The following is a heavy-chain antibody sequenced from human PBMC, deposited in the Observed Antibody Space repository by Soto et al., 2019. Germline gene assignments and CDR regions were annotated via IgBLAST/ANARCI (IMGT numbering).Heavy chain of an antibody. CDR3: ARENTSYDFWSGVHYYYYMDV. CDR2: IYYSGST. J-gene: IGHJ6*03. CDR1: GGSISSGGYY. V-gene: IGHV4-31*03. D-gene: IGHD3-3*01. Sequence: PSETLSLTCTVSGGSISSGGYYWSWIRQHPGKGLEWIGYIYYSGSTYYNPSLKSRVTIPVDTSKNQFSLKLSSVTAADTAVYYCARENTSYDFWSGVHYYYYMDVWGKGTTVTVSS.